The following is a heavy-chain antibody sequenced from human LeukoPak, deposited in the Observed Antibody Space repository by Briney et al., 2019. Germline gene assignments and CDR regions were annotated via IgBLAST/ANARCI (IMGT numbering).Heavy chain of an antibody. CDR3: ASLYYYGSGSYSSPPSDY. D-gene: IGHD3-10*01. CDR2: ISGSGGST. J-gene: IGHJ4*02. CDR1: GFTFTTYW. Sequence: GGSLRLSCTASGFTFTTYWIHWVRQAPGKGLEWVSAISGSGGSTYYADSVKGRFTISRDNSKNTLYLQMNSLRAEDTAVYYCASLYYYGSGSYSSPPSDYWGQGTLVTVSS. V-gene: IGHV3-23*01.